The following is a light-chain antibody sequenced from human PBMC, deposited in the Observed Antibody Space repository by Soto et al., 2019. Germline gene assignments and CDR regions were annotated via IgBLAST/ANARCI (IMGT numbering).Light chain of an antibody. CDR1: RSVLYNSNNKNY. J-gene: IGKJ1*01. CDR3: QQYYTSPWT. CDR2: CAS. V-gene: IGKV4-1*01. Sequence: DIVMTQSPDSLAVSLGERATINCKSSRSVLYNSNNKNYLAWYQQKPGQSPELLIYCASTRKSGVPDRFSGSGSGTDFTLYISSLQAEDVAVYYCQQYYTSPWTFGPGTKVEIK.